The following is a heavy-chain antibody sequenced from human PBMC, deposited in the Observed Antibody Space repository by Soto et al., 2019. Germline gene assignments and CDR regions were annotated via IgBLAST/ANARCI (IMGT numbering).Heavy chain of an antibody. Sequence: ETLSLTCTVSGGSLSSYYWTWIRQSPGKGLEWIGYVYFSGNTNYNPSLKSRVTISIDTSKNQFSLRLASVTAADTAFYYCGSVRPSGYVLSWGQGTLVTVSS. CDR3: GSVRPSGYVLS. CDR1: GGSLSSYY. V-gene: IGHV4-59*01. J-gene: IGHJ5*02. CDR2: VYFSGNT. D-gene: IGHD6-25*01.